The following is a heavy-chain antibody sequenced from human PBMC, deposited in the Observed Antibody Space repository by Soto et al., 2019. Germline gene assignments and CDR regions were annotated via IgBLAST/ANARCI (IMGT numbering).Heavy chain of an antibody. Sequence: QVQLVQSGAEVKKPGASVKVSCKASGYTFTNYGISWVRQAPGQGLEWMGWIRAYNGNTNYAQKLQGRVIMTTDTSTRTVCMEPRSLASDDTVMYYCAREGRAADYWGQGTLVTVSS. CDR2: IRAYNGNT. CDR3: AREGRAADY. J-gene: IGHJ4*02. D-gene: IGHD1-26*01. V-gene: IGHV1-18*01. CDR1: GYTFTNYG.